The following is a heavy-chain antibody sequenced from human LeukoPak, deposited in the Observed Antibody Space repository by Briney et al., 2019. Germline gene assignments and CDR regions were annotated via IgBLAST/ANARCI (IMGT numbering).Heavy chain of an antibody. CDR1: GGTFTSYY. J-gene: IGHJ4*02. V-gene: IGHV1-46*01. CDR2: INPSGGST. D-gene: IGHD2-2*01. CDR3: ASTQVVPAAPFDY. Sequence: ASVKVSCKASGGTFTSYYMHWVRQAPGQGLEWMGIINPSGGSTSYAQKFQGRVTMTRDTSTSTVYMELSSLRSEDTAVYYCASTQVVPAAPFDYWGQGTLVTVSS.